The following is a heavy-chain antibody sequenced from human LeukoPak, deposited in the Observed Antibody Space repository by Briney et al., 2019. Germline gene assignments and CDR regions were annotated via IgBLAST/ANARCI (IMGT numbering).Heavy chain of an antibody. CDR1: GGTFSSYA. Sequence: ASVKVSCKASGGTFSSYAISWVRQAPGQGLEWMGRIIPILGIANYAQKFRGRVTITADKSTSTAYMELSSLRSEDTAVYYCATTASNWNDRFDYWGQGTLVTVSS. CDR3: ATTASNWNDRFDY. D-gene: IGHD1-1*01. J-gene: IGHJ4*02. CDR2: IIPILGIA. V-gene: IGHV1-69*04.